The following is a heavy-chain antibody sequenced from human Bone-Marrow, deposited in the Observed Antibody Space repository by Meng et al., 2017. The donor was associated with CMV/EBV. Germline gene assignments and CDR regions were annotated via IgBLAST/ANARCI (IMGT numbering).Heavy chain of an antibody. V-gene: IGHV3-11*01. CDR1: GFTFSDYY. Sequence: GESLKISCAASGFTFSDYYMGWIRQAPGKGLEWVSYISSSGSTIYYADSVKGRFTISRDNAKNSLYLQMNSLRAEDTAVYYWARQSAVAGTSNFDYWGQGTLVTVSS. CDR3: ARQSAVAGTSNFDY. D-gene: IGHD6-19*01. CDR2: ISSSGSTI. J-gene: IGHJ4*02.